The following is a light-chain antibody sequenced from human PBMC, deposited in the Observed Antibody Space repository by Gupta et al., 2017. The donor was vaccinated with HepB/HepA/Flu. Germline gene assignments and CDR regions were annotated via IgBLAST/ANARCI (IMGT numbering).Light chain of an antibody. Sequence: IQLTQSPSTLSASIGDRVTITCRASQSISIWLAWYQQKQGKAPKLLISKASSLESGVPSSVSGSGSGSKFTLTIISLQSYDFSTYYSQRNNSYSTTFGQGTKLEIK. CDR2: KAS. V-gene: IGKV1-5*03. CDR1: QSISIW. CDR3: QRNNSYSTT. J-gene: IGKJ1*01.